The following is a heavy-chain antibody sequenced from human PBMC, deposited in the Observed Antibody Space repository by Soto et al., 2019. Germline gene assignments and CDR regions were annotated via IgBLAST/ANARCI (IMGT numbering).Heavy chain of an antibody. V-gene: IGHV4-61*01. CDR1: GGSVSSGSYY. J-gene: IGHJ5*02. Sequence: PSETLSLTCTVSGGSVSSGSYYWSWIRQPPGKGLEWIGYIYYSGSTNYNPSLKSRVTISVDTSKNQFSLKLSSVTAADTAVYYCARGSPLGSGVDWFDPWGQGTLVTVSS. CDR2: IYYSGST. D-gene: IGHD2-8*01. CDR3: ARGSPLGSGVDWFDP.